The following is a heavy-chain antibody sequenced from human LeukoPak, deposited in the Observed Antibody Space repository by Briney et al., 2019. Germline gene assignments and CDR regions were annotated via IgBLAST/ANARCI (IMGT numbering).Heavy chain of an antibody. Sequence: GESLKISCKGSGYTFTTSWIGWVRQMPGKGLEWMGIIYPADSDTRYSPSFQGQVTISADKSISTAYLQWSGLKASDTAMYYCARQHSSSSDYWGQGTLVTVSS. D-gene: IGHD6-6*01. CDR1: GYTFTTSW. V-gene: IGHV5-51*01. CDR2: IYPADSDT. CDR3: ARQHSSSSDY. J-gene: IGHJ4*02.